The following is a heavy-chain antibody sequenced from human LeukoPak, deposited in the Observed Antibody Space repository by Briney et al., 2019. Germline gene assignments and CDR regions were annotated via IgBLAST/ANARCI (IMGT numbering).Heavy chain of an antibody. CDR2: INPNSGDT. CDR1: GYTFTGYY. CDR3: ARYCSSTSCYTEDAFDI. V-gene: IGHV1-2*02. J-gene: IGHJ3*02. D-gene: IGHD2-2*02. Sequence: GASVKVSCKASGYTFTGYYMHWVRQAPGQGLEWMGWINPNSGDTHYAQKFQGRVTMTRDTSISTAYMELTRLRSDDTAVYYCARYCSSTSCYTEDAFDIWGQGTMVTVSS.